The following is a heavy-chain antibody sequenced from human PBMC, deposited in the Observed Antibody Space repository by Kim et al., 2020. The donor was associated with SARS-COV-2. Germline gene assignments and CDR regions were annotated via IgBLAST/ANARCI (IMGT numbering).Heavy chain of an antibody. CDR2: IYYSGST. Sequence: SETLSLTCTVSGGSISSSSYYWGWIRQPPGKGLEWIGSIYYSGSTYYNPSLKSRVTISVDTSKNQFSLKLSSVTAADTAVYYCARADIAAAGTVFDYWGQGTLVTVSS. CDR3: ARADIAAAGTVFDY. J-gene: IGHJ4*02. D-gene: IGHD6-13*01. CDR1: GGSISSSSYY. V-gene: IGHV4-39*07.